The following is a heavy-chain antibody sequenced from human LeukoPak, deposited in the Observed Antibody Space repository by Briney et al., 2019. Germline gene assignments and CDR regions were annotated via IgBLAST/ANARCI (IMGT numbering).Heavy chain of an antibody. V-gene: IGHV4-4*07. D-gene: IGHD4-23*01. CDR1: GGSISSYY. CDR2: IYTSGST. Sequence: PSETLSLTCTVSGGSISSYYWSWIRQPAGKGLEWIGRIYTSGSTNHNPSLKSRVTMSVDTSKNQFSLKLSSVTAADTAVYYCARDWIPYGGNPRYFDLWGRGTLVTVSS. J-gene: IGHJ2*01. CDR3: ARDWIPYGGNPRYFDL.